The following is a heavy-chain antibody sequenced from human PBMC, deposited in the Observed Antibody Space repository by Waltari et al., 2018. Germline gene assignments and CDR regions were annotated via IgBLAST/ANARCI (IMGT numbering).Heavy chain of an antibody. CDR3: ARGPFRIIAARGGFDY. D-gene: IGHD6-6*01. Sequence: IRQPPGKGLEWIGEINHSGSTNYNASLKSRVTISVDTSKNQFSLKLSSVTAADTAVYYCARGPFRIIAARGGFDYWGQGTLVTVSS. J-gene: IGHJ4*02. V-gene: IGHV4-34*01. CDR2: INHSGST.